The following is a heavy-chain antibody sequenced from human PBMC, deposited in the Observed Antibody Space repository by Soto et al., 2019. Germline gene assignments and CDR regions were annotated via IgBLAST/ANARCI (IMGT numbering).Heavy chain of an antibody. CDR2: IVPSLDTT. J-gene: IGHJ6*02. D-gene: IGHD3-16*02. CDR3: ARWPQPRYTADPYAVDV. CDR1: GRTFSSCG. V-gene: IGHV1-69*11. Sequence: QVHLVQSGTEVKKPGSSVKVSCKASGRTFSSCGFSWVRQAPGQGLEWMGMIVPSLDTTNYAQKFQARVTITADEVTSTAYMELRSLRSEDTAVYYCARWPQPRYTADPYAVDVWGQGTRVTLSS.